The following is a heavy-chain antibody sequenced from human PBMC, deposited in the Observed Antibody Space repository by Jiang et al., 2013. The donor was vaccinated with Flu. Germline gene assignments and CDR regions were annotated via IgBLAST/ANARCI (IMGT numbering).Heavy chain of an antibody. V-gene: IGHV2-5*02. Sequence: KPTQTLTLTCTFSGFSLSTSGVGVGWIRQPPGKALEWLALIYWDDDKRYSPSLKSRLTITKDTSKNQVVLTMTNMDPVDTATYYCAHFTMIVNGGYYRGCAFDIWGQGTMVTVSS. CDR2: IYWDDDK. CDR1: GFSLSTSGVG. J-gene: IGHJ3*02. CDR3: AHFTMIVNGGYYRGCAFDI. D-gene: IGHD3-22*01.